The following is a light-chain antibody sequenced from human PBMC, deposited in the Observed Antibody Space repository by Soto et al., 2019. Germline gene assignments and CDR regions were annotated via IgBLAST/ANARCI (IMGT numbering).Light chain of an antibody. V-gene: IGKV3-20*01. CDR2: GTS. J-gene: IGKJ1*01. CDR3: QQYGDSPPT. Sequence: EIVLTQSPGTLPLSPGESATLSCRASQSVSSNSLAWYRRNPGQPPSLLIYGTSTRSTDIPRRFSGSGSGTDFTLTITTLEPEDFAVYFCQQYGDSPPTFGQGTKVEVK. CDR1: QSVSSNS.